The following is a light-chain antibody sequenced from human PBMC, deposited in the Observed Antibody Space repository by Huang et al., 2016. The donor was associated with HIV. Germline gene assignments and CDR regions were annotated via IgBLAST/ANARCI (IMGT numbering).Light chain of an antibody. CDR1: QSVSSSS. CDR3: QQYGRSPWT. CDR2: GAS. V-gene: IGKV3-20*01. J-gene: IGKJ1*01. Sequence: EIVLTQSPGTLSLSPGERATLSCSASQSVSSSSLAWYQQKPGQAPRLLIYGASNRATGIPDRFSGSGSGADFTLTISRLEPEDFAVYYCQQYGRSPWTFGLGTKVEIK.